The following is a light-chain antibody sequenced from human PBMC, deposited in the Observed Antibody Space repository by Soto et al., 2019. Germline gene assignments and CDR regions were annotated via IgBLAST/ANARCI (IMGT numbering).Light chain of an antibody. V-gene: IGLV2-23*02. CDR3: SSYAGTFRLVG. CDR2: EVT. J-gene: IGLJ2*01. Sequence: QSALTQPASVSGSPGQSITISCTGTSSDVGGYDLVSWFQLHPAKAPRLMIYEVTKRPSGVSDRFSGSKSGNTASLTISGLQSEDEGNYYCSSYAGTFRLVGFGGGTKLTVL. CDR1: SSDVGGYDL.